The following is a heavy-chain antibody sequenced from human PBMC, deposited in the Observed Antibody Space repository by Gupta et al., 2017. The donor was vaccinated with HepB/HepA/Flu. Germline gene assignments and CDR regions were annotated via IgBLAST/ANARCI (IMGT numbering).Heavy chain of an antibody. Sequence: QLQLQESGTGLVKPSETLSLTCTVSGGSISSSSYYWGWVRRPPGKGLEWIGSIYYSGSTYYNPSLKSRVTISVDTSKNQFSLKLSSVTAADTAVYYCARQTRSAMVRVTVPPFVWFDPWGQGTLVTVSS. CDR1: GGSISSSSYY. J-gene: IGHJ5*02. D-gene: IGHD3-10*01. CDR2: IYYSGST. V-gene: IGHV4-39*01. CDR3: ARQTRSAMVRVTVPPFVWFDP.